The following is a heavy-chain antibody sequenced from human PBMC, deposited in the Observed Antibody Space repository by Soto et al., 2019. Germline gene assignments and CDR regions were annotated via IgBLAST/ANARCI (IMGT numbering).Heavy chain of an antibody. Sequence: EVQLLESGGGLDQPGGSLRLSCVASGFTFSSYAMRWVRQTPVKGLEWVSAVSGGGGSTFYADSVKGRFTISRDNSKYTLDLQMNSLRVEDTAVYYCAKTIAAADTTLDYGGQGTRVTVSS. V-gene: IGHV3-23*01. J-gene: IGHJ4*02. CDR1: GFTFSSYA. D-gene: IGHD6-13*01. CDR3: AKTIAAADTTLDY. CDR2: VSGGGGST.